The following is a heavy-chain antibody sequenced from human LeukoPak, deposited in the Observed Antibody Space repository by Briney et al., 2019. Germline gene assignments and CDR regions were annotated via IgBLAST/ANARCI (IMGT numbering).Heavy chain of an antibody. J-gene: IGHJ4*02. CDR3: AKGSYYDSSGSFYFDY. Sequence: PGGSWRLSCEASGFTFASYAMSGVRQAPGKGLKWVSGFSGSGDNTYYADSVKGRFTISRDNSKNTLYVQVNSLGTEDTAAYYCAKGSYYDSSGSFYFDYWGQGTLVTVSS. CDR1: GFTFASYA. CDR2: FSGSGDNT. D-gene: IGHD3-22*01. V-gene: IGHV3-23*01.